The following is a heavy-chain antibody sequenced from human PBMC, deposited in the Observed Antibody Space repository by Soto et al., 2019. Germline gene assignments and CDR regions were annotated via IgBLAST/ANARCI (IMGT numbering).Heavy chain of an antibody. CDR3: AREHYDSSGYYYGDAFDI. J-gene: IGHJ3*02. V-gene: IGHV3-30*03. Sequence: QVQLVESGGGVVQPGRSLRLSCAAAGFTFSTYGMHWVRQTPGKGLEWVAVISHAGSEKYYVDSVKGRFTISRDNAKNSLYLQMNSLRAEDTAVYYCAREHYDSSGYYYGDAFDIWGQGTMVTVSS. CDR2: ISHAGSEK. D-gene: IGHD3-22*01. CDR1: GFTFSTYG.